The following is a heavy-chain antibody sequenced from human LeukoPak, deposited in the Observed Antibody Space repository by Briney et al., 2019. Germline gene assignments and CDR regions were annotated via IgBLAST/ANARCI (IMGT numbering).Heavy chain of an antibody. V-gene: IGHV3-23*01. Sequence: GGSLRLSCAASGFTFSSYAMSGVRQAPGKGLEWVSAIRGSGGSTYYADSVKGRFTISRDNSKNTLSLQMNSLRAEDTAVYFCARRSSSWLYYGMDVWGQGTTVTVSS. CDR2: IRGSGGST. CDR1: GFTFSSYA. D-gene: IGHD6-13*01. CDR3: ARRSSSWLYYGMDV. J-gene: IGHJ6*02.